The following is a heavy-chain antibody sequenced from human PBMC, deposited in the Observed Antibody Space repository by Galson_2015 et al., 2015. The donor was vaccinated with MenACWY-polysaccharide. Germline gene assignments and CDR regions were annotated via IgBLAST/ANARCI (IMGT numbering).Heavy chain of an antibody. CDR2: IDDSGRT. Sequence: LSLTCSVSGGSISRSRYYWGWIRQPPGKGLEWIGNIDDSGRTYYNPSLRSRVTISTDTSRNQFSLKLSSVTAADTAFYYCGRVVGPPVVAVIGTAGRSFDHWGQGTLVTVSS. CDR3: GRVVGPPVVAVIGTAGRSFDH. V-gene: IGHV4-39*07. D-gene: IGHD6-13*01. J-gene: IGHJ4*02. CDR1: GGSISRSRYY.